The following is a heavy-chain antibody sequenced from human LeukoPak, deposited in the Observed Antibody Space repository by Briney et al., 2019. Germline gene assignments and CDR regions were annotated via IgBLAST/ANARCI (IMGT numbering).Heavy chain of an antibody. CDR1: GFTVGSNY. D-gene: IGHD6-19*01. CDR2: IYGGGST. Sequence: GGSLRLSCAASGFTVGSNYMSWVRQAPGKGLEWVSVIYGGGSTYYTDSVKGRFTISRDNSKNTLYLQMNSLRAEDTAVYYCARLGSGWSVDYWGQGTLVTVSS. J-gene: IGHJ4*02. V-gene: IGHV3-66*04. CDR3: ARLGSGWSVDY.